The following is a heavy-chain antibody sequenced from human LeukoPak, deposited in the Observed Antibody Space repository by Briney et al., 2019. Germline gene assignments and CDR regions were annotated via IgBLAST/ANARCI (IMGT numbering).Heavy chain of an antibody. Sequence: ASVKVSCKASGYTFTSYYMHWVRQAPGQGLEWMGIINPSGGSTSYAQKFQGRVTMTTDTSTSTAYMELRSLRSDDTAVYYCARSPGIAAAGSWYYYYMDVWGKGTAVTISS. D-gene: IGHD6-13*01. CDR1: GYTFTSYY. V-gene: IGHV1-46*01. CDR2: INPSGGST. J-gene: IGHJ6*03. CDR3: ARSPGIAAAGSWYYYYMDV.